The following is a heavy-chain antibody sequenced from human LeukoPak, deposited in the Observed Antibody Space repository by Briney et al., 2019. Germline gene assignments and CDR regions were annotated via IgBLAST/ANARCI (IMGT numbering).Heavy chain of an antibody. CDR1: GFTFSSYA. J-gene: IGHJ4*02. V-gene: IGHV3-23*01. D-gene: IGHD3-16*02. CDR2: ISGSGGST. CDR3: AKSPVGYDYVWGSYRIYYFDY. Sequence: PGGSLSLSCAASGFTFSSYAMSRVRQAPGKGLEWVSAISGSGGSTYYADSVKGRFTISRDNSKNTLYLQMNSLRAEDTAVYYCAKSPVGYDYVWGSYRIYYFDYWGQGTLVTVSS.